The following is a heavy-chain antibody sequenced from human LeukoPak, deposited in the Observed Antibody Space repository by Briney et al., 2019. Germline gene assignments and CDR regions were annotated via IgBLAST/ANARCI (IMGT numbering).Heavy chain of an antibody. CDR3: ARSAAGSRLDY. Sequence: PSETLSLTCAVYGGSFSGYYWSWIRQPPGKGLEWIGEINHSGSTNYNPSLKSRVTISVDTSKNQFSLKLSSVTAADTAVYYCARSAAGSRLDYWGQGTLVTVSS. CDR1: GGSFSGYY. V-gene: IGHV4-34*01. J-gene: IGHJ4*02. CDR2: INHSGST. D-gene: IGHD6-13*01.